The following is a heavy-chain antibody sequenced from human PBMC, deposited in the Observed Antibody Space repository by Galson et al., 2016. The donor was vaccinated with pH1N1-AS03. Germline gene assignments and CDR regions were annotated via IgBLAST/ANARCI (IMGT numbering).Heavy chain of an antibody. J-gene: IGHJ4*02. D-gene: IGHD1-1*01. CDR2: ISGSGTGT. Sequence: SLRLSCAASGFTFSIYAMSWVRQAPGKGLEWVSTISGSGTGTYYADSVRGRFTISRDNSENTLYLQMNSLRAEDTAVYYCAKRGGLPSERKTYFDSWGQGTLVPVSS. CDR1: GFTFSIYA. V-gene: IGHV3-23*01. CDR3: AKRGGLPSERKTYFDS.